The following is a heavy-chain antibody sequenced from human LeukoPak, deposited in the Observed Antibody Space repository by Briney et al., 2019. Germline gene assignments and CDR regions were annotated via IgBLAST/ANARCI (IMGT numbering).Heavy chain of an antibody. CDR2: ISSSGSTI. Sequence: KTGGSLRLSCAASGFTFSDYYMSWIRQAPGKGLEWVSYISSSGSTIYYADSVKGRFTISRDNAQNSLYLQMNSLRTEDTALYYCAKDEGKRPVRCLDYWGQGTLVTVSS. CDR1: GFTFSDYY. J-gene: IGHJ4*02. V-gene: IGHV3-11*01. D-gene: IGHD3-10*01. CDR3: AKDEGKRPVRCLDY.